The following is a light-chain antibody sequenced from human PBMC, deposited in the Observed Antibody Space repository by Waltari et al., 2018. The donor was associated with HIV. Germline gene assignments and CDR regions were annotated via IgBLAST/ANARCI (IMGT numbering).Light chain of an antibody. V-gene: IGLV2-11*01. CDR1: SSDVGDYNY. CDR2: DIT. Sequence: HSALTQPRSVSGSPGQSVTISCTGTSSDVGDYNYVSWYQQHPGKAPKLLIFDITKWPSGVPDRFSGSKSGNTASLTISGLHLEDEANYYCCSYAGTYTWVFGGGTTLTVL. CDR3: CSYAGTYTWV. J-gene: IGLJ3*02.